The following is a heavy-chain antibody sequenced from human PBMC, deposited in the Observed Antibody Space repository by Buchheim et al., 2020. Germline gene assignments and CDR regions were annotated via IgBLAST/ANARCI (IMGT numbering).Heavy chain of an antibody. CDR2: MSSSSSYI. J-gene: IGHJ6*02. CDR3: AETTPYYGMDV. V-gene: IGHV3-21*01. D-gene: IGHD4-17*01. Sequence: EVQLVESGGGLVKPGGSLRLSCAASGFTFSSYSMNWVRQAPGKGLEWVSSMSSSSSYIYYADSVKGGFTISRDNAKNSLYLQMNSLRAEDTAVYYCAETTPYYGMDVWGQGTT. CDR1: GFTFSSYS.